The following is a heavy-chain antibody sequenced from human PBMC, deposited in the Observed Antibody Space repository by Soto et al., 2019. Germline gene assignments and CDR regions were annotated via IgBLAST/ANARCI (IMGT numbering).Heavy chain of an antibody. V-gene: IGHV3-21*06. CDR3: ARERVYATGPLDV. Sequence: PXGSLRLSCAAARFTFTSYAMNWARQAPGKGLEWVSSISSSSDYIYYADSMKGRVTISRDNAKNSLFLDMNSLTGEDTAVYYCARERVYATGPLDVWGQGTLVTVSS. J-gene: IGHJ5*02. CDR1: RFTFTSYA. CDR2: ISSSSDYI. D-gene: IGHD6-13*01.